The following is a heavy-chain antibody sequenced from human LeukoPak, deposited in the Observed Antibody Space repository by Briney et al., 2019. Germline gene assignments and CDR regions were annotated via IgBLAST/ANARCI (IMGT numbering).Heavy chain of an antibody. J-gene: IGHJ4*02. CDR2: ISGSGGNT. D-gene: IGHD3-9*01. V-gene: IGHV3-23*01. Sequence: GGSLRLSCAASGFTFSSYAMSWVRQAPGKGLEWVSAISGSGGNTYYADSVKGRFTISRDNSKNTLYLQMNSLRAEDTAVYYCAKDLYYDILTGSAFDYRGQGTLVTVSS. CDR1: GFTFSSYA. CDR3: AKDLYYDILTGSAFDY.